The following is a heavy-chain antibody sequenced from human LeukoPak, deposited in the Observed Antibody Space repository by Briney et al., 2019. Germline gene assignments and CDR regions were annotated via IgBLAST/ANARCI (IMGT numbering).Heavy chain of an antibody. CDR1: GFNFRNYG. CDR2: TRDDGSKN. J-gene: IGHJ4*02. CDR3: ANGDCRGGRCSSGAY. Sequence: GGSLTLSCAASGFNFRNYGMHWVRQAPGRGLEWVAYTRDDGSKNWYGDSVKGRFTISRDNSKSTLYLQMNSLRGEDTVVYYCANGDCRGGRCSSGAYWGQGTLVTVSS. V-gene: IGHV3-30*02. D-gene: IGHD2-15*01.